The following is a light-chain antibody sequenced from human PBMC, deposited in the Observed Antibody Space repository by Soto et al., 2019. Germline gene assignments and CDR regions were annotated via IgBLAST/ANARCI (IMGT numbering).Light chain of an antibody. CDR3: QQYGISPPWT. V-gene: IGKV3-20*01. J-gene: IGKJ1*01. Sequence: EIVLTQSPGTLSLSPGERATLSCRASQTVSSTYLAWYQQKPGQAPRLLIYDASSRATGIPDRFSGSGSGTDSTLTISRLEPEDFAVYYCQQYGISPPWTFGQGTKVEIK. CDR2: DAS. CDR1: QTVSSTY.